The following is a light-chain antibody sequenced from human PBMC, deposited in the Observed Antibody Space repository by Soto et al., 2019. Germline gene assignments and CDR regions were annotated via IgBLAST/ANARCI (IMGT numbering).Light chain of an antibody. CDR2: EVS. CDR3: SSYTSSSTYV. V-gene: IGLV2-14*01. CDR1: SSDVGGYNY. Sequence: QSALTQPASVSRSPGQSITISCTGTSSDVGGYNYVSWYQQHPGKAPKLMICEVSNRPSGVSNRFSGSKSGNTASLTISGLQAEDEADYYCSSYTSSSTYVLGTGTKVTVL. J-gene: IGLJ1*01.